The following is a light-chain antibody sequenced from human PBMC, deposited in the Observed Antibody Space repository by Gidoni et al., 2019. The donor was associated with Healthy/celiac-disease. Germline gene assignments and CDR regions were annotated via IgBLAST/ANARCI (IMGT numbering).Light chain of an antibody. CDR3: MQALQTPLT. J-gene: IGKJ4*01. Sequence: DMGMTQSPLSLPVTPGEPASISCRSSQSLLHSNGYNYLDWYLQKPGQSPQLLIYLGSNRASGVPDRFSGSGSGTDFTLKISRVEAEEVGVYYCMQALQTPLTFGGGTKVEIK. CDR2: LGS. V-gene: IGKV2-28*01. CDR1: QSLLHSNGYNY.